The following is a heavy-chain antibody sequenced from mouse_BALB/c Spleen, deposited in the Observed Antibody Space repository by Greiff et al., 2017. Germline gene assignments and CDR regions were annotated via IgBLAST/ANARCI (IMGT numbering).Heavy chain of an antibody. D-gene: IGHD2-2*01. J-gene: IGHJ4*01. CDR1: GYTFTDYN. V-gene: IGHV1S29*02. CDR2: IYPYNGGT. Sequence: VQLQQSGPELVKPGASVKISCKASGYTFTDYNMHWVKQSHGKSLEWIGYIYPYNGGTGYNQKFKSKATLTVDNSSSTAYMELRSLTSEDSAVYYCANYGYYYAMDDWGQGTAVTVSS. CDR3: ANYGYYYAMDD.